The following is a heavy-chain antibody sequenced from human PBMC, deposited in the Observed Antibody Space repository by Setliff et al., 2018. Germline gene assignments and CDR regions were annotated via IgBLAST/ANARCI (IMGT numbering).Heavy chain of an antibody. Sequence: GGSLRLSCAASGFTFSSYWMSWVRQAPGKGLEWVANIKQDGSDKYYVDSVKGRFTISRDNAKNSLSLQMNSLRAEDTAVYYCARDYVVVVPYYYYMDVWGKGTTVTVSS. CDR2: IKQDGSDK. J-gene: IGHJ6*03. V-gene: IGHV3-7*01. CDR1: GFTFSSYW. D-gene: IGHD2-15*01. CDR3: ARDYVVVVPYYYYMDV.